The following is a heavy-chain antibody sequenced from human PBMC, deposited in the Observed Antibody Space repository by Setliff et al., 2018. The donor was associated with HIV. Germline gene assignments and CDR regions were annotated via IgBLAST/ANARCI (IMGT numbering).Heavy chain of an antibody. V-gene: IGHV3-23*05. CDR1: GFTFSSYA. D-gene: IGHD3-10*01. CDR2: ITNSARST. Sequence: GGSLRLSCVASGFTFSSYAMSWVRQAPGKGLEWVLTITNSARSTHSADSVKGRFTISKDDSRKTLYLQMNSLRAEDTAVYYCASSGSGSYINWFGPWGQGTLVTVSS. CDR3: ASSGSGSYINWFGP. J-gene: IGHJ5*02.